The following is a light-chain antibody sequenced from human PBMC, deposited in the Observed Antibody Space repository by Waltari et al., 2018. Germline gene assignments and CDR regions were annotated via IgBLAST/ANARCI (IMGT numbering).Light chain of an antibody. V-gene: IGLV2-23*02. CDR1: NCDFETYAV. CDR2: EVS. CDR3: CSFANDSRV. Sequence: QSALTQPASVSGSPGQSITIPCTGTNCDFETYAVVPWFPQRPGKAPHLLISEVSKRPSQISQRFSGSKSGNTASLTISGLQAEDEADYYCCSFANDSRVFGGGTKVTVL. J-gene: IGLJ3*02.